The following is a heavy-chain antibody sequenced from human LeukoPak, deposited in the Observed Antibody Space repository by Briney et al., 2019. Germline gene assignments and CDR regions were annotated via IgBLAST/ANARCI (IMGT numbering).Heavy chain of an antibody. Sequence: GGSLRLSCAASGFTFSTHGMHWVRQAPGKGLECVAATWFDGSNKYYADSVKGRFTISRDNSKNTLYLQMNSLRAEDTAVYYCASGYPTTDFDYWGQGTLVTVSS. J-gene: IGHJ4*02. V-gene: IGHV3-33*01. CDR3: ASGYPTTDFDY. CDR2: TWFDGSNK. D-gene: IGHD3-22*01. CDR1: GFTFSTHG.